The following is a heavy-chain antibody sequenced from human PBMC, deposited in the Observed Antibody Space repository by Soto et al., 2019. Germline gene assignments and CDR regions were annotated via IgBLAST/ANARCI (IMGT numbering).Heavy chain of an antibody. Sequence: VQLVESGGGVVQPGRSLRLTCAVSGFTFRNYGMHWVRQAPGKGLEWAAAIWYDGRNKYYADSVKGRFTISRDNSKNTLYLQMDNLRAEDTAVYYCAREGEGGYYIDFWGQGTLVIVSS. V-gene: IGHV3-33*01. CDR3: AREGEGGYYIDF. D-gene: IGHD3-10*01. CDR2: IWYDGRNK. CDR1: GFTFRNYG. J-gene: IGHJ4*02.